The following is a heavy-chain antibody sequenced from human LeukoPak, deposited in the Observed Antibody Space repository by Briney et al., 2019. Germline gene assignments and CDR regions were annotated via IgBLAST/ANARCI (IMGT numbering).Heavy chain of an antibody. CDR2: IYYSGST. CDR1: GGSISSYY. V-gene: IGHV4-59*12. Sequence: KTSETLSLTCTVSGGSISSYYWSWIRQPPGKGLEWIGYIYYSGSTNYNPSLKSRVTISVDKSKSQFSLRLRSVTAADTAVYYCAARWGGTGSTFDSWGQGTLVTVSS. J-gene: IGHJ4*02. CDR3: AARWGGTGSTFDS. D-gene: IGHD3-10*01.